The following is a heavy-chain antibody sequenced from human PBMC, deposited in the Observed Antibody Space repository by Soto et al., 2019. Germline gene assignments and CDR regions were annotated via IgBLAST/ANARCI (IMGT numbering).Heavy chain of an antibody. V-gene: IGHV1-18*01. D-gene: IGHD3-10*02. CDR3: ARGLSGEFVYHFYY. CDR2: ISAYNGNT. J-gene: IGHJ4*02. CDR1: GVTFTNYA. Sequence: QVQLVQSGAEVKKPGASVKVSCKASGVTFTNYAINWVRQAPGQGLEWMGWISAYNGNTNYAQKLQGRVTMTTDTSTSTAYMELRILRSDDTRLFQSARGLSGEFVYHFYYWGQGTLVTVSS.